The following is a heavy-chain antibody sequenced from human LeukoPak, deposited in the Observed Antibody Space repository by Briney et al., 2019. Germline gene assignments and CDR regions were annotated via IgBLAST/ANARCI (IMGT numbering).Heavy chain of an antibody. D-gene: IGHD6-19*01. CDR2: ISWNSGSI. Sequence: GGSLRLSCAASGFTFDDYAMHWVRQAPGKGLEWVSGISWNSGSIGYADSVKGRFTISRDNAKDTLYLQINSLRVEDTAVYYCAKGGGWLYYFDYWGQGTLVTVSS. CDR3: AKGGGWLYYFDY. V-gene: IGHV3-9*01. J-gene: IGHJ4*02. CDR1: GFTFDDYA.